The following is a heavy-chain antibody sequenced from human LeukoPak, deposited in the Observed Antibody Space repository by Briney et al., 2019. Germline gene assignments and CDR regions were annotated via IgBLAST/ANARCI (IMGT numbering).Heavy chain of an antibody. V-gene: IGHV3-9*03. CDR2: ISWNSGSI. D-gene: IGHD6-13*01. CDR3: AKDRGSSSHLYYFDY. J-gene: IGHJ4*02. Sequence: PGGSLRLSCAASGFTFDDYAMHWVRHAPGKGLEWVSGISWNSGSIGYADSVKGRFTISRDNAKNSLYLQMNSLRAEDMALYYCAKDRGSSSHLYYFDYWGQGTLVTVSS. CDR1: GFTFDDYA.